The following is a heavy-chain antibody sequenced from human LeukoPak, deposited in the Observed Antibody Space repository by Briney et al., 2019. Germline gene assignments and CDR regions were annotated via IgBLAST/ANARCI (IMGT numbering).Heavy chain of an antibody. V-gene: IGHV3-21*01. D-gene: IGHD3-22*01. J-gene: IGHJ4*02. Sequence: GGSLRLSCAASGFTFSSYSMNWVRQAPGKGLEWVSSISSSSSYIYYADSVKGRFTISRDNAKNSLYLQMNSLRAEDTALYYCARDPDSRGTEPPFFDHWGRGTLVTVSS. CDR3: ARDPDSRGTEPPFFDH. CDR1: GFTFSSYS. CDR2: ISSSSSYI.